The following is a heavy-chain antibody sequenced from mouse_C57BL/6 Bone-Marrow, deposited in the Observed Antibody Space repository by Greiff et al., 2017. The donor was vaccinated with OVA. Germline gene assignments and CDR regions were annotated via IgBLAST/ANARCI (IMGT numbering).Heavy chain of an antibody. D-gene: IGHD1-1*01. CDR3: ARYGLGYYHY. Sequence: QVHVKQPGAELVKPGASVKLSCKASGYTFTSYWMHWVKQRPGQGLEWIGMIHPNSGSTNYNEKFKSKATLTVDKSSSTAYMQLSSLTSEDSAVYYCARYGLGYYHYWGQGTLVTVSA. CDR2: IHPNSGST. V-gene: IGHV1-64*01. CDR1: GYTFTSYW. J-gene: IGHJ3*01.